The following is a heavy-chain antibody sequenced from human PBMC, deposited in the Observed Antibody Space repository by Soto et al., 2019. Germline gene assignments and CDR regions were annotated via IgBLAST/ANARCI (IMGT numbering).Heavy chain of an antibody. J-gene: IGHJ3*02. V-gene: IGHV3-23*01. CDR1: GFICSSYD. CDR2: ILVGGST. CDR3: AKATATGGGAFEI. D-gene: IGHD2-8*02. Sequence: GGSLRLSCAVSGFICSSYDMSWVRQAPGKGLGWVSTILVGGSTHYEDSVKGRFTISRDTSKNTVYLQMNSLTAGDTAVYYCAKATATGGGAFEIYGQGTMVT.